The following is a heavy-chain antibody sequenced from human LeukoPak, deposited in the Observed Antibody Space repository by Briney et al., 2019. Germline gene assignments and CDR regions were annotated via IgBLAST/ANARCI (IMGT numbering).Heavy chain of an antibody. CDR1: GFTFSTYG. CDR3: ARSRQLLLRDDY. V-gene: IGHV3-33*01. Sequence: GGSLRLSCVASGFTFSTYGMHWVRQAPGKGLEWVAIIWYDGSNKYYADSVKGRFTISRDNSKNTLYLQMNSLRAEDTAVYYCARSRQLLLRDDYWGQGTLVTVSS. J-gene: IGHJ4*02. CDR2: IWYDGSNK. D-gene: IGHD2-2*01.